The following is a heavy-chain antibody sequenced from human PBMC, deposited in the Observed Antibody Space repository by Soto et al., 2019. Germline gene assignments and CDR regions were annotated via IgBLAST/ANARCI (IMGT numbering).Heavy chain of an antibody. CDR3: AKDPPTTGTTFDY. Sequence: PGGSLRLSCAASEFTFSIFAMSWVRQAPGRGLEWVSTISGSGGSTYYADSVKGRFTISRDSSKNTLFLQMNGLRAEDTAVYYCAKDPPTTGTTFDYWGRGTLVTVSS. D-gene: IGHD1-1*01. V-gene: IGHV3-23*01. J-gene: IGHJ4*02. CDR2: ISGSGGST. CDR1: EFTFSIFA.